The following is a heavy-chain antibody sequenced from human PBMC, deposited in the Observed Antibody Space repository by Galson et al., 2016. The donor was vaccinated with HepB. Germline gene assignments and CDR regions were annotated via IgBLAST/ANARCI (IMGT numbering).Heavy chain of an antibody. D-gene: IGHD1-1*01. CDR3: ARAPAWTGAFDL. J-gene: IGHJ3*01. V-gene: IGHV4-4*02. Sequence: SETLSLTCAVFGGSISTDNWWSWVRQPPGQGLEWIGEIYHSGRSNYNPSFKNRAIMSVDKSKNQLSLRLTSLTAADTAVYSCARAPAWTGAFDLWGQGTMVTVSS. CDR2: IYHSGRS. CDR1: GGSISTDNW.